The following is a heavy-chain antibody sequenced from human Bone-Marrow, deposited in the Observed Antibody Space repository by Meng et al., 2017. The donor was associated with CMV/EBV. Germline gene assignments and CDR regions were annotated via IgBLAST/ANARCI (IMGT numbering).Heavy chain of an antibody. Sequence: SETLSLTCTVSGGSISSYYWSWIRQPPGKGLEWIGYIYYSGSTYYNPSLKSRVTISVDTSKNQFSLKLSSVTAADTAVYYCARGLGYCSSTSCYFNWFDPWGQGTLVTVSS. CDR3: ARGLGYCSSTSCYFNWFDP. J-gene: IGHJ5*02. D-gene: IGHD2-2*01. CDR2: IYYSGST. CDR1: GGSISSYY. V-gene: IGHV4-59*12.